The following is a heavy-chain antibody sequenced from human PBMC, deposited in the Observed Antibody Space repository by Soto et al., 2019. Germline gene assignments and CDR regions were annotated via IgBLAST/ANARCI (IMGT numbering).Heavy chain of an antibody. CDR2: IIPVFGTA. CDR1: GGTFSSYA. D-gene: IGHD4-17*01. Sequence: SVKVSCKASGGTFSSYAISWVRQAPGQGLEWMGGIIPVFGTANYAQKFQGRVTITADKSTSTAYMELSSLRSEDTAVYYCARTRGKTTVTTFDYWGQGTLVTVSS. V-gene: IGHV1-69*06. J-gene: IGHJ4*02. CDR3: ARTRGKTTVTTFDY.